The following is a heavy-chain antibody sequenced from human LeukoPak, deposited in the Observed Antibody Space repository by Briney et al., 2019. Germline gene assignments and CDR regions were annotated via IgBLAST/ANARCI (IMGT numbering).Heavy chain of an antibody. D-gene: IGHD2-2*01. CDR2: IIPILGIA. CDR3: ARACSSTSCYQFDP. J-gene: IGHJ5*02. V-gene: IGHV1-69*04. CDR1: GGTFSSYA. Sequence: ASVKVSCKASGGTFSSYAISWVRQAPGQGLEWMGRIIPILGIANYAQKFQGRVTITADKSTSTAYMELSSLRSEDTAVYYCARACSSTSCYQFDPWGQGTLATVSS.